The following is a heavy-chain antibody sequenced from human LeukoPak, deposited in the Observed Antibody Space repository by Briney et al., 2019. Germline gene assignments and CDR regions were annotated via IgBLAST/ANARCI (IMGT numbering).Heavy chain of an antibody. D-gene: IGHD5-18*01. J-gene: IGHJ4*02. V-gene: IGHV1-18*01. CDR2: ISAYNGNT. CDR1: GYTFTSYG. Sequence: ASVKVSCKASGYTFTSYGISWVRQAPGQGLEWMGWISAYNGNTNYAQKLQGRVTMTTDTSTSTAHMELRSLRSDDTAVYYCAREGYSRPYYFDYWGQGTLVTVSS. CDR3: AREGYSRPYYFDY.